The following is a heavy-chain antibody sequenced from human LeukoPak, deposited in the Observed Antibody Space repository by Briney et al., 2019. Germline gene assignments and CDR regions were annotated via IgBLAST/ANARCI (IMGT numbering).Heavy chain of an antibody. Sequence: PGGSLRLSCAASGFTFSNAWMNWVRQAPGKGLEWVGRIQRKTDGGTTEYAAPVKGRFTISRDDSKNTVYLQMNTLTTEHTAVYYCTTATVPPSWGQGTLVTVSS. D-gene: IGHD4-17*01. V-gene: IGHV3-15*01. J-gene: IGHJ4*02. CDR3: TTATVPPS. CDR1: GFTFSNAW. CDR2: IQRKTDGGTT.